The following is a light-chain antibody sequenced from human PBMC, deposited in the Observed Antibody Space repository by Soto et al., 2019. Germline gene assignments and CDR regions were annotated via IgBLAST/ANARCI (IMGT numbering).Light chain of an antibody. V-gene: IGLV1-40*01. J-gene: IGLJ2*01. CDR2: GNN. CDR3: QSYDSSLNGYVV. Sequence: QSVLTQPPSVSGAPGQRVTISCTGSSSNIGAGYDVHWYQQLPGTSPKLLIFGNNNRPSGVPDRFSGSKSGTSASLAITGLQAEDEGDYYCQSYDSSLNGYVVIGGGTKVTVL. CDR1: SSNIGAGYD.